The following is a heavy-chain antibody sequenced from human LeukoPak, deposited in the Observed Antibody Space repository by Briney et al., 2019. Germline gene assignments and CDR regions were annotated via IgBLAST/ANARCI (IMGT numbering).Heavy chain of an antibody. J-gene: IGHJ4*02. CDR3: ARACSSTSCYAPPLY. V-gene: IGHV1-18*01. D-gene: IGHD2-2*01. CDR2: ISAYNGNT. Sequence: ASVKVSCKASGYTFTSYGISWVRQAPGQGLEWMGWISAYNGNTNYAQKLQGRVTMTTDTSTSTAYMELRSLRSDGTAVYYCARACSSTSCYAPPLYWGQGTLVTVSS. CDR1: GYTFTSYG.